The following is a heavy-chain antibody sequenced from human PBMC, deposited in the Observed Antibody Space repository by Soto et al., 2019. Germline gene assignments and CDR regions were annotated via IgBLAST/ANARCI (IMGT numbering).Heavy chain of an antibody. V-gene: IGHV3-33*01. J-gene: IGHJ4*02. Sequence: QVQLVESGEGVVLPGRSLRLFCAASGFTFSSYGMHWVRQAPGKGLEWVAVIWYDGSNKYYADSVKGRFTISRDNSKNTLYLQMNSLRAEDTAVYYCARTYGGNIFDYWGQGTLVTVSS. CDR3: ARTYGGNIFDY. CDR1: GFTFSSYG. CDR2: IWYDGSNK. D-gene: IGHD2-15*01.